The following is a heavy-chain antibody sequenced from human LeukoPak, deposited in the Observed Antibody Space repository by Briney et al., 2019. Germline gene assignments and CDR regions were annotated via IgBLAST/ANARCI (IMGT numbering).Heavy chain of an antibody. CDR3: ARSTRDGYTHYHDYYMDL. CDR1: GFSVTTNY. D-gene: IGHD5-24*01. Sequence: GGSLRLPYAASGFSVTTNYMNWVRQAPGKGLEWVSVIYSGGHTYYTDSVKGRFTISRDTSNNTVYLHMSSLRPDDTAVYYCARSTRDGYTHYHDYYMDLWGKGTTVTVSS. CDR2: IYSGGHT. J-gene: IGHJ6*03. V-gene: IGHV3-53*01.